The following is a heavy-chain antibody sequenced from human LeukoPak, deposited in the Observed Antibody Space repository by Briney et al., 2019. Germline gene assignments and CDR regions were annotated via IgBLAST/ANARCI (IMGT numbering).Heavy chain of an antibody. V-gene: IGHV3-74*01. D-gene: IGHD3-16*01. CDR1: GFSLSNHW. CDR3: ARELGRGGSAFDV. Sequence: TGGSLRLSCEASGFSLSNHWMHWVRQAPGKGLVWVAHIDPDGSVANYGDSVKGRFTISRDNAKDTLYLQMDSLRAEDRAVYYCARELGRGGSAFDVWGQGTMVTVSS. J-gene: IGHJ3*01. CDR2: IDPDGSVA.